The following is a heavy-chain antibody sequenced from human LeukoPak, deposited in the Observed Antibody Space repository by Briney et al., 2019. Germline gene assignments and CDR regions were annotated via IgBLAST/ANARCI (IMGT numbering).Heavy chain of an antibody. D-gene: IGHD2-8*01. Sequence: PSETLSLTCTVSGGSISSYYWSWIRQPPGKGLEWIGYIYYSGSTNYNPSLKSRVTISVDTSKNQFSLKLSSVTAADTAVYYCARERRGDIVLMVYAPELRFAFDIWGQGTMVTVSS. CDR3: ARERRGDIVLMVYAPELRFAFDI. J-gene: IGHJ3*02. V-gene: IGHV4-59*12. CDR2: IYYSGST. CDR1: GGSISSYY.